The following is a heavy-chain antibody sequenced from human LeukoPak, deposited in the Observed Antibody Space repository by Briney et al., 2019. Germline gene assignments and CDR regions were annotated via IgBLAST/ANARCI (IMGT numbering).Heavy chain of an antibody. D-gene: IGHD3-22*01. CDR3: ARSYYDSSGGYYFDY. Sequence: PGGSLRLSCAASGFSVGSNDINWVRQAPGKGLEWVSSISSSSSYIYYADSVKGRFTISRDNAKNSLYLQMNSLRAEDTAVYYCARSYYDSSGGYYFDYWGQEPWSPSPQ. CDR2: ISSSSSYI. CDR1: GFSVGSND. V-gene: IGHV3-21*01. J-gene: IGHJ4*01.